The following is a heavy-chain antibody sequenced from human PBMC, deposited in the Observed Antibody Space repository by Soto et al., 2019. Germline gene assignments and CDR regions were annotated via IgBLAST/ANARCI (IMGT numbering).Heavy chain of an antibody. CDR1: GFTVSTYA. V-gene: IGHV3-23*01. Sequence: PGGSLRLSCPASGFTVSTYAMSWVRQTPRKGLEWVSSISGSGDHTYYADSVKGRFTISRDSFKNTLYLQMNSLRVEDTAVYFCAKGYDRYGSGYEGFDTWGQGTLVTVSS. CDR2: ISGSGDHT. J-gene: IGHJ4*02. CDR3: AKGYDRYGSGYEGFDT. D-gene: IGHD5-12*01.